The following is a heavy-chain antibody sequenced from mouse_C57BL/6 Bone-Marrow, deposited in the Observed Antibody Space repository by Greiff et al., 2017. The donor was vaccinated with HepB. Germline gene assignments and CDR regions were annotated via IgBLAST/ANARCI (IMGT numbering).Heavy chain of an antibody. Sequence: VKLQESGAELVRPGTSVKVSCKASGYAFTNYLIEWVKQRPGQGLEWIGVINPGSGGTNYNEKFKGKATLTADKSSSTAYMQLSSLTSEDSAVYFCARGGLGLLLTEGYYAMGYWGQGTSVTVSS. V-gene: IGHV1-54*01. CDR1: GYAFTNYL. D-gene: IGHD2-1*01. CDR3: ARGGLGLLLTEGYYAMGY. CDR2: INPGSGGT. J-gene: IGHJ4*01.